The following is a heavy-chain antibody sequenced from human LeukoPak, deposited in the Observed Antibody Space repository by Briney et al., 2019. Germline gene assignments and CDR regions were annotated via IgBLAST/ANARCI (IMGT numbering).Heavy chain of an antibody. CDR2: IYSGGST. D-gene: IGHD2-15*01. CDR3: ARGYCSTGSCYFFDY. CDR1: GVTVNSNY. Sequence: GGSLRLSCAASGVTVNSNYMSWVRQAPGKGLEWVSVIYSGGSTYYADSVKGRFTISRDNSKNTLYLQMNSLRAEDTAVYYCARGYCSTGSCYFFDYWGQGTLVTVSS. J-gene: IGHJ4*02. V-gene: IGHV3-53*01.